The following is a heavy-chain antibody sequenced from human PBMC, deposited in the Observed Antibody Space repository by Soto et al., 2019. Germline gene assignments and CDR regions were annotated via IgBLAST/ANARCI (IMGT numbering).Heavy chain of an antibody. D-gene: IGHD6-13*01. CDR3: ARGYRQSVYSSSWVFDS. J-gene: IGHJ4*02. Sequence: QVQLQESGPGLVKPSQTLSLICTVSGGSLNSGGYYWNWIRQHPGKGLEWIGYIFYSGSTYYNPFLRSRVTLSADASEYQLSLNLSSATAADTAVYFCARGYRQSVYSSSWVFDSGGQGTLVNVSS. V-gene: IGHV4-31*03. CDR1: GGSLNSGGYY. CDR2: IFYSGST.